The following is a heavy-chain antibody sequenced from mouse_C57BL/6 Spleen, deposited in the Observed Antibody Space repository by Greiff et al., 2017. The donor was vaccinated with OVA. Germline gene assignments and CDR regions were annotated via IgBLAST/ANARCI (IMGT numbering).Heavy chain of an antibody. Sequence: QVQLKQSGAELVRPGASVKLSCKASGYTFTDYYINWVKQRPGQGLEWIARIYPGSGNTYYNEKFKGKATLTAEKSSSTAYMQLSSLTSEDSAVYCCEREGDYRGAWFAYWGQGTLVTVSA. V-gene: IGHV1-76*01. CDR1: GYTFTDYY. J-gene: IGHJ3*01. CDR3: EREGDYRGAWFAY. CDR2: IYPGSGNT. D-gene: IGHD2-4*01.